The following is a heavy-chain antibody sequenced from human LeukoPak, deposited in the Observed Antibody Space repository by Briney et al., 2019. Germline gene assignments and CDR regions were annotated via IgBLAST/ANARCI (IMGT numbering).Heavy chain of an antibody. D-gene: IGHD2-2*02. Sequence: GGSLRLSCAASGFTFSSYAMSWVRQAPGKGLEWVSAISGSGGSTYYADSVKGRFTISRDNSKNTLYLQMNSLRAEDTAVYYCARVANHCSSTSCYTYYFDYWGQGTLVTVSS. J-gene: IGHJ4*02. CDR1: GFTFSSYA. CDR3: ARVANHCSSTSCYTYYFDY. CDR2: ISGSGGST. V-gene: IGHV3-23*01.